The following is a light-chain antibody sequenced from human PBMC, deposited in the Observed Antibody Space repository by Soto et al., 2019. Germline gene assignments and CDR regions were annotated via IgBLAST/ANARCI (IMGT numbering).Light chain of an antibody. J-gene: IGKJ4*01. CDR2: KAS. Sequence: DIQMRQSHFTLSASVGDRVTITCRASQSSSRWLAWYQQRPGKAPKLLIYKASTLEGGVPSRFSASGSGTDFTLTISSLQPDDLATYFCLQYNVYPLTFGGGTKVEIK. CDR1: QSSSRW. V-gene: IGKV1-5*03. CDR3: LQYNVYPLT.